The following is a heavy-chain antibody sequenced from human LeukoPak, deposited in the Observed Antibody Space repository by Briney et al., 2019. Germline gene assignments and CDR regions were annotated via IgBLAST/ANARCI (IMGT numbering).Heavy chain of an antibody. CDR1: AFTVSSNY. D-gene: IGHD6-19*01. CDR2: IYSGGTT. CDR3: ARRYPYSSAWHPSAFDV. Sequence: GGSLRLSCAASAFTVSSNYMSWVRQAPGKGLEWVSIIYSGGTTYYADSVKGRFTISRDNSKNTLYLQTNSLRAEDTAVYYCARRYPYSSAWHPSAFDVWGQGTMVTVSS. J-gene: IGHJ3*01. V-gene: IGHV3-66*01.